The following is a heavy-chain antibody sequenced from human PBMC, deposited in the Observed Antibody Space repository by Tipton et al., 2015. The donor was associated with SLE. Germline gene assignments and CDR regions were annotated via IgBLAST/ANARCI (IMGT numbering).Heavy chain of an antibody. CDR1: GFSVRSNY. D-gene: IGHD1-1*01. J-gene: IGHJ4*02. CDR3: AREGNWNGEFDY. V-gene: IGHV3-33*08. CDR2: IWYDGSNK. Sequence: SLRLSCGASGFSVRSNYMTWVRQGPGKGLEWVGIIWYDGSNKYYGDAVNGRFTISRDNSKSTLYLNMNSLRAEDTAVYYCAREGNWNGEFDYWGQGTLVTVSS.